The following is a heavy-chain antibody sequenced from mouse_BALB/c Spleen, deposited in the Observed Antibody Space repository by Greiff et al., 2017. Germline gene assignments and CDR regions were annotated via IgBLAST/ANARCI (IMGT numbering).Heavy chain of an antibody. CDR1: GFNIKDTY. J-gene: IGHJ3*01. Sequence: VQLQQSGAELVKPGASVKLSCTASGFNIKDTYMHWVKQRPEQGLEWIGRIDPANGNTKYDPKFQGKATITADTSSNTAYLQLSSLTSEDTAVYYCAREGSFRYYVYWFAYWGQGTLVTVSA. CDR2: IDPANGNT. D-gene: IGHD1-2*01. CDR3: AREGSFRYYVYWFAY. V-gene: IGHV14-3*02.